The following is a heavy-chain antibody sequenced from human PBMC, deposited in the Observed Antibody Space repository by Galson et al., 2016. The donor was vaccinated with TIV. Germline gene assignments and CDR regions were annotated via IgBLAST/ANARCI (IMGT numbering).Heavy chain of an antibody. V-gene: IGHV1-69*13. J-gene: IGHJ6*03. Sequence: SVKVSCKASGGTFNIYAISWVRQAPGQGLEWMGGILPIFGAAYYAQKFQGRVTITADESTNTAYMELSSLKSEDTAVYYCARPSSSCRGCSYYYYMDVWGKGTTVTVSS. D-gene: IGHD6-13*01. CDR2: ILPIFGAA. CDR3: ARPSSSCRGCSYYYYMDV. CDR1: GGTFNIYA.